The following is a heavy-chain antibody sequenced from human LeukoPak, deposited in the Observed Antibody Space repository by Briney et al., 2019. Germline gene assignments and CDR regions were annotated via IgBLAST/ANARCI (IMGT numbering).Heavy chain of an antibody. CDR3: ATVKGYVDPFDY. D-gene: IGHD1-1*01. Sequence: PGGSLRLSCAASGFTVSSNAMSWVRQAPGKGLEWVSSISGSDGRTFYADSVKGRFSISRDNSKNTLYLQMNSLRGDDTAVYYCATVKGYVDPFDYWGQGTLVTVSS. CDR2: ISGSDGRT. J-gene: IGHJ4*02. V-gene: IGHV3-23*01. CDR1: GFTVSSNA.